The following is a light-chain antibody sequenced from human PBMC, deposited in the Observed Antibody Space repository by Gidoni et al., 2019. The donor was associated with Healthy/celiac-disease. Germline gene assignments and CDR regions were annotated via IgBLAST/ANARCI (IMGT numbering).Light chain of an antibody. V-gene: IGKV1-5*03. Sequence: DIQMTQSPSTLSASVGDRVTITCRASQSISSWLAWYQQKPGKAPKLRIYKASSLESGVPSRCSGSGSGTEFTLTISSLQPDDVATYYCQQYNSYPYTFGQGTKLEIK. J-gene: IGKJ2*01. CDR1: QSISSW. CDR2: KAS. CDR3: QQYNSYPYT.